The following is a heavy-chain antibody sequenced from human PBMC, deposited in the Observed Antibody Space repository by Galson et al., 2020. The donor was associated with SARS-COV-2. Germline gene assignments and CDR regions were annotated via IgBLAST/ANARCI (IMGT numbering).Heavy chain of an antibody. D-gene: IGHD3-10*01. Sequence: GGSLRLSCAASGFTFSSYEMNWVRQAPGKGLEWVSYISSSGSTIYYADSVKGRFTIFRDNAKNSLYLQMNSLRAEDTAVYYCARDRRITMVRGVLYGMDVWGQGTTVTVSS. CDR2: ISSSGSTI. CDR3: ARDRRITMVRGVLYGMDV. J-gene: IGHJ6*02. CDR1: GFTFSSYE. V-gene: IGHV3-48*03.